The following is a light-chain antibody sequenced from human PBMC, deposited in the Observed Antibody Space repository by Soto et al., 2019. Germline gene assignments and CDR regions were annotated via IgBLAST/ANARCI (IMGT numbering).Light chain of an antibody. V-gene: IGLV2-14*01. CDR2: EVS. CDR3: SSYTSRSTPV. CDR1: SSDVGGYNY. Sequence: QSALTQPPSASGSPGQSVTISCTGTSSDVGGYNYVSWYQQLPGKAPKLMIYEVSNRPSGVSNRFSGSKSGNTASLTISELQAEDEADYYCSSYTSRSTPVFGGGTKLTVL. J-gene: IGLJ2*01.